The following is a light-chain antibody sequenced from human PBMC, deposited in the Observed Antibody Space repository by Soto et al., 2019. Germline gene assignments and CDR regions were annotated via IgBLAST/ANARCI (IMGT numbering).Light chain of an antibody. V-gene: IGKV3-20*01. CDR1: QTVNTEF. CDR2: GTS. CDR3: QRYGSSPLYA. J-gene: IGKJ2*01. Sequence: PGERATFSFRTSQTVNTEFLAWYQQKPGLAPRLLIHGTSNRATGIPDRFSGSGSGTDFTITISALEPEDFAVYYCQRYGSSPLYAFGQGTKLEI.